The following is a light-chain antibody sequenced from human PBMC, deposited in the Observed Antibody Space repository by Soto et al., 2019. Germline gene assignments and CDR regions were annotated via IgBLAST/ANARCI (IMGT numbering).Light chain of an antibody. CDR2: EVS. Sequence: QSVLTQPPSVSGSPGQSITISCTGTSSDVGRYNYVSWYQQHPGKAPKLMIYEVSNRPSGVSNRFSASKSGNTASLTISGLQAEDEADYYCTSYTSSTTWVFGGGTKLTVL. J-gene: IGLJ3*02. CDR1: SSDVGRYNY. V-gene: IGLV2-14*01. CDR3: TSYTSSTTWV.